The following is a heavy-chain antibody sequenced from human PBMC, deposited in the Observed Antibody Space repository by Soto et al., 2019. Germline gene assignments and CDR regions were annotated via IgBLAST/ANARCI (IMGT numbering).Heavy chain of an antibody. CDR2: IYYSGST. Sequence: SETLSLTCTVSGGSISNGDYSWSWIRLHPGKGLEWIGYIYYSGSTYYNPSLKSRVTISRDTSKNQFSLKLTSVTAADTAVYYCARVNPGSGYSERPFDYWGQGILVTVSS. CDR3: ARVNPGSGYSERPFDY. J-gene: IGHJ4*02. D-gene: IGHD3-3*01. V-gene: IGHV4-31*03. CDR1: GGSISNGDYS.